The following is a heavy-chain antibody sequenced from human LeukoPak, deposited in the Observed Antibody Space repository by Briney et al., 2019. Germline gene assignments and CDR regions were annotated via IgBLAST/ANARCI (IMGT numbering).Heavy chain of an antibody. Sequence: PLETLSLTCTVSGGSISSYYWSWIRQPAGKGLEWIGRIYTSGSTNYNPSLKSRVTMSVDTSKNQFSLKLSSVTAADTAVYYCASELMVRGVTYWGQGTLVTVSS. J-gene: IGHJ4*02. CDR1: GGSISSYY. D-gene: IGHD3-10*01. CDR3: ASELMVRGVTY. V-gene: IGHV4-4*07. CDR2: IYTSGST.